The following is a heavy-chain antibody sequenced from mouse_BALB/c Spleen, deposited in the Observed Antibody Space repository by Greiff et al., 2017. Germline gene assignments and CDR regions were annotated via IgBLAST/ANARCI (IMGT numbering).Heavy chain of an antibody. J-gene: IGHJ4*01. CDR1: GFTFSSYA. Sequence: EVKLVESGGGLVKPGGSLKLSCAASGFTFSSYAMSWVRQTPEKRLEWVASISSGGSTYYPDSVKGRFTISRDNARNILYLQMSSLRSEDTAMYYCARGHYGNAMDYWGQGTSVTVSS. CDR3: ARGHYGNAMDY. D-gene: IGHD2-1*01. CDR2: ISSGGST. V-gene: IGHV5-6-5*01.